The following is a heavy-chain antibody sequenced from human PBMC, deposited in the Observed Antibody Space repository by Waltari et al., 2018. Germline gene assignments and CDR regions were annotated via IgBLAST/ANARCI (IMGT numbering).Heavy chain of an antibody. CDR2: SRAYKGNT. CDR1: GYTFTSYG. V-gene: IGHV1-18*01. J-gene: IGHJ3*02. Sequence: QVQLVQSGAEVKKPGASVKVSCKASGYTFTSYGISWVRPAPGQGLEWMGWSRAYKGNTSYAQKRQGRVTMTTDTSTSTAYMELRSLRSDDTAVYYCAREGGDIVVVRAFDIWGQGTMVTVSS. D-gene: IGHD2-2*01. CDR3: AREGGDIVVVRAFDI.